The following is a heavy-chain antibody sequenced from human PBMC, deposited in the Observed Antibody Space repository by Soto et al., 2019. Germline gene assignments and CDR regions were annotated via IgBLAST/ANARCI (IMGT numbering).Heavy chain of an antibody. J-gene: IGHJ4*02. V-gene: IGHV3-30-3*01. Sequence: QVQLVESGGGVVQPGRSLRLSCAASGFTFSSYAMHWVRQAPGKGLEWVAVISYDGSNKYYADSVKGRFTISRDNSKNTLYLQMNSLRAEDTAVYYCAREMTGVLIAAAGMDYWGQGTLVTVSS. D-gene: IGHD6-13*01. CDR3: AREMTGVLIAAAGMDY. CDR2: ISYDGSNK. CDR1: GFTFSSYA.